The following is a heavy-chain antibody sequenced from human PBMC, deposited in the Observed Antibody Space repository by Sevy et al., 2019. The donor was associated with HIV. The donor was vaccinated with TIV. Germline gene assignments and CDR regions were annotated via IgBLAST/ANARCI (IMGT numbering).Heavy chain of an antibody. V-gene: IGHV3-74*01. CDR2: IKNDGSST. CDR3: TRVPGDGYNSPSFDY. CDR1: GFTFSSYW. Sequence: GGSLRLSCAASGFTFSSYWMHWVRQAPGKGLVWVARIKNDGSSTRYAAFVKGRFTISRDKAKNTLFLQMNSLRAGDMGAYYCTRVPGDGYNSPSFDYWGRGTLVTVSS. D-gene: IGHD5-12*01. J-gene: IGHJ4*02.